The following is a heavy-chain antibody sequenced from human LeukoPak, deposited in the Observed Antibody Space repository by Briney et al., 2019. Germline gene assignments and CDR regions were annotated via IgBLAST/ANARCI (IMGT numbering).Heavy chain of an antibody. J-gene: IGHJ3*02. CDR3: ARDVGYGDYAHDAFDI. Sequence: VASVKVSCKASGYTFTGYYMHWVRQAPGRGLEWMGWINPNSGGTNYAQKFQSRVTMTRDTSISTAYMELSRLRSDDTAVYYCARDVGYGDYAHDAFDIWGQGTMVTVSS. V-gene: IGHV1-2*02. CDR1: GYTFTGYY. CDR2: INPNSGGT. D-gene: IGHD4-17*01.